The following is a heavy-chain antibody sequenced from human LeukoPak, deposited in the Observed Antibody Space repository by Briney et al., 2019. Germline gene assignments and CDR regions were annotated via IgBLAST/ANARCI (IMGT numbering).Heavy chain of an antibody. V-gene: IGHV4-59*01. D-gene: IGHD3-22*01. CDR1: GGSISSYY. J-gene: IGHJ3*02. Sequence: PSETLPLTCTVSGGSISSYYRSWIRQPPGKGLEWIGYIYYSGSTNYNPSLKSRVTISVDTSKNQFSLKLSSVTAADTAVYYCARGDSSVGRRAFDIWGQGTMVTVSS. CDR2: IYYSGST. CDR3: ARGDSSVGRRAFDI.